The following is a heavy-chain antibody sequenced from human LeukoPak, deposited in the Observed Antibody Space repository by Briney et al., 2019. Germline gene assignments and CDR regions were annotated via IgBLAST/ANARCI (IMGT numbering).Heavy chain of an antibody. Sequence: PGEPLKISCKTSGYSFTSYWIGWVRQMPGKGLEWMGIIYPGDSDTRYSPSFQGQVTISADKSISTAYLQWSSLKASDTAMYYCARQGWSGSYLSNWFDPWGQGTLVTVSS. V-gene: IGHV5-51*01. J-gene: IGHJ5*02. CDR3: ARQGWSGSYLSNWFDP. D-gene: IGHD1-26*01. CDR1: GYSFTSYW. CDR2: IYPGDSDT.